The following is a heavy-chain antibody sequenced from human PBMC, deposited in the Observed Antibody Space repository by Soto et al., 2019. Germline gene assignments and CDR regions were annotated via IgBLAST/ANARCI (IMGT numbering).Heavy chain of an antibody. CDR1: GFTFSKYS. D-gene: IGHD6-6*01. CDR3: ARDREYSSLWVFDY. CDR2: ISSSSSYI. V-gene: IGHV3-21*01. J-gene: IGHJ4*02. Sequence: GGSLRLSCAASGFTFSKYSMNWVRQAPGKGLEWVSSISSSSSYIYYADSVKGRFTISRDNSKNTLYLQMNSLRAEDTAVYYCARDREYSSLWVFDYWGQGTLVTVSS.